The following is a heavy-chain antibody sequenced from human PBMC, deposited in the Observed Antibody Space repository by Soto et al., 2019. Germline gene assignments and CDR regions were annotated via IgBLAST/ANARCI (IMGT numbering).Heavy chain of an antibody. CDR2: ISAYNGNT. CDR3: ARRGHEELYCSGGSCYASPWDWFAP. V-gene: IGHV1-18*01. Sequence: ASVKVSCKASGYTFTSYGISWVRQAPGQGLEWMGWISAYNGNTNYAQKLQGRVTMTTDTSTSTAYMELRSLRSDDTAVYYCARRGHEELYCSGGSCYASPWDWFAPWGQGTLVTVSS. D-gene: IGHD2-15*01. CDR1: GYTFTSYG. J-gene: IGHJ5*02.